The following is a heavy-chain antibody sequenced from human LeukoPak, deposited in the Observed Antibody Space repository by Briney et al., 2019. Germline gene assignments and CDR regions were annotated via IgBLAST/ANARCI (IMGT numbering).Heavy chain of an antibody. CDR2: IYYSGST. V-gene: IGHV4-59*08. J-gene: IGHJ6*02. Sequence: KPSETLSLTCTVSGGSISSYYWSWIRQPPGKGLEWIGYIYYSGSTNYNPSLKSRVTISVDTSKNQFSLKLSSVTAADTAVYYCARQVGGWSHDYGDYEYYYYGMDVWGQGTTVTVSS. CDR1: GGSISSYY. CDR3: ARQVGGWSHDYGDYEYYYYGMDV. D-gene: IGHD4-17*01.